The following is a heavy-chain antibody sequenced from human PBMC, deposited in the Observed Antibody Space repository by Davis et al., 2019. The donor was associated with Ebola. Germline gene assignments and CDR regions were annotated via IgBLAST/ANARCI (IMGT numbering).Heavy chain of an antibody. D-gene: IGHD1-7*01. CDR2: TTLSGGST. J-gene: IGHJ2*01. CDR1: GFTFDFYA. Sequence: PGGSLRLSCAASGFTFDFYAMSWVRQAPGKGLEWVSATTLSGGSTYYADSVKGRFTISSDNSRNTLYLQMNSLRAEDTALYYCAKDGGNYPYWYFDLWGRGTLVTVSS. V-gene: IGHV3-23*01. CDR3: AKDGGNYPYWYFDL.